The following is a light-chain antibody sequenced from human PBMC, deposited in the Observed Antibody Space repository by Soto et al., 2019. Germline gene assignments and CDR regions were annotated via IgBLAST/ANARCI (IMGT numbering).Light chain of an antibody. J-gene: IGKJ4*01. Sequence: ETVLTQSPATLSLSPGESATLSCRASQSVSSYLAWYQQKHGQAPRLLISDASNRATGIPARFSGSGSGTDFTLTITSLEPEDFAVYYCQQRSNWPLTFGGGTKVEFK. CDR1: QSVSSY. CDR2: DAS. CDR3: QQRSNWPLT. V-gene: IGKV3-11*01.